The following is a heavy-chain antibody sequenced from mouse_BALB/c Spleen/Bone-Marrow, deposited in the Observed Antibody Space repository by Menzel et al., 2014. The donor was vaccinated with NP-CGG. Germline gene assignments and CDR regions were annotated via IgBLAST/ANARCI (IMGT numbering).Heavy chain of an antibody. J-gene: IGHJ3*01. D-gene: IGHD2-4*01. CDR1: GFTFSSYG. CDR3: ARQDYDGFAY. CDR2: ISSGGSYT. V-gene: IGHV5-6*01. Sequence: EVMLVESGGDLVKPGGSLKLSCAASGFTFSSYGMSWVRQTPDKRLEWVATISSGGSYTYYPDSVKGRFTISRDNAKNTLYLQMSSLKSEDTAMYYCARQDYDGFAYWGQGTLVTVSA.